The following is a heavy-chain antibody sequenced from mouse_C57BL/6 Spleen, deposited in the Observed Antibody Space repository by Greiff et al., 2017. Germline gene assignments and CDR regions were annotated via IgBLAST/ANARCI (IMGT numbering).Heavy chain of an antibody. J-gene: IGHJ3*01. CDR3: TRDQGSNYVGPFAY. CDR1: GFTFSSYA. Sequence: EVKLVESGEGLVKPGGSLKLSCAASGFTFSSYAMSWVRQTPEKRLEWVAYISSGGDYIYYADTVKGRFTISRDNARNTLYLQMSSLKSEDTAMYYCTRDQGSNYVGPFAYWGQGTLVTVSA. V-gene: IGHV5-9-1*02. CDR2: ISSGGDYI. D-gene: IGHD2-5*01.